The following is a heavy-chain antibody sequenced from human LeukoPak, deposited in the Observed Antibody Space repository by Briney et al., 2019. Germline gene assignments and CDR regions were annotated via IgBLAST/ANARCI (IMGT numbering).Heavy chain of an antibody. Sequence: PSQTLSLTCTVSGGSISSGGYYWSWIRQHPGKGLEWIGYIYYSGSTYYNPSLKSRVTISVDTSKNQLSLKLSSVTAADTAVYYCARVESLWFGGPSDYWGQGTLVTVSS. CDR3: ARVESLWFGGPSDY. J-gene: IGHJ4*02. V-gene: IGHV4-31*03. CDR2: IYYSGST. CDR1: GGSISSGGYY. D-gene: IGHD3-10*01.